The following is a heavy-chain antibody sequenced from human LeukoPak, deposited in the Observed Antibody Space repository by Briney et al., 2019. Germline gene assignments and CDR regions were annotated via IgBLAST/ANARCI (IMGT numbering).Heavy chain of an antibody. CDR2: IYYSGST. CDR3: ARGSYYYVSD. J-gene: IGHJ4*02. Sequence: TSETLSLTCTVSGGSISSGDSYWSWIRQPPGKGLEWIGYIYYSGSTYYNPSLKSRVTISVDTSKKQFSLKLSSVTAADTAVYYCARGSYYYVSDWGQGTLVTVSS. D-gene: IGHD3-22*01. CDR1: GGSISSGDSY. V-gene: IGHV4-30-4*08.